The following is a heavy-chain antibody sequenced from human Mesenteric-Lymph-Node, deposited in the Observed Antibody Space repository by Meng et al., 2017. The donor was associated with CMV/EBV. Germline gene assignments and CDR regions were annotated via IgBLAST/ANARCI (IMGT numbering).Heavy chain of an antibody. CDR2: ISYDENNI. V-gene: IGHV3-30*04. J-gene: IGHJ4*02. D-gene: IGHD3-16*01. Sequence: GESLKISCAASGFTFSTYDMHWVRQAPGKGLEWVTIISYDENNIFYADSLKGRFTVSRDNSKNTLYLQMNSLRPEDTAVYYCARGRHYVWGRGLFDYWGQGTLVTVSS. CDR1: GFTFSTYD. CDR3: ARGRHYVWGRGLFDY.